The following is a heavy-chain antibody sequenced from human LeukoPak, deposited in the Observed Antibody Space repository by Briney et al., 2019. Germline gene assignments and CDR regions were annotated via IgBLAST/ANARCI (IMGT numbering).Heavy chain of an antibody. Sequence: PSETLSLTCTVSGGSISSYYWSWIRQPPGKGLEWIGYIYYSGSTNYNPSLKSRVTISVDTSKNQFSLKLSSVTAADTAVYYCARVRRYLDWSNPIYYYYYMDVWGKGTTVTVSS. CDR3: ARVRRYLDWSNPIYYYYYMDV. CDR2: IYYSGST. D-gene: IGHD3-9*01. CDR1: GGSISSYY. J-gene: IGHJ6*03. V-gene: IGHV4-59*01.